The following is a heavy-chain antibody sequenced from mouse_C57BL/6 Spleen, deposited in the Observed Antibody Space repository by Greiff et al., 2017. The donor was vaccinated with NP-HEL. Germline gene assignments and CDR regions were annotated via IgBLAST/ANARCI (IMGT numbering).Heavy chain of an antibody. CDR3: ARSGYYYGSSSYFDY. J-gene: IGHJ2*01. V-gene: IGHV1-55*01. Sequence: QVQLQQPGAELVKPGASVKMSCKASGYTFTSYWITWVKQRPGQGLEWIGDIYPGSGSTNYNEKFKSKATLTVDTSSSTAYMQLSSLTSEDSAVYYCARSGYYYGSSSYFDYWGQGTTLTVS. D-gene: IGHD1-1*01. CDR2: IYPGSGST. CDR1: GYTFTSYW.